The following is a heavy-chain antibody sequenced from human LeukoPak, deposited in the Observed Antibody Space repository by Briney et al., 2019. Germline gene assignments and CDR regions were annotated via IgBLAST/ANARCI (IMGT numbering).Heavy chain of an antibody. V-gene: IGHV3-66*01. CDR3: ARDRTDAFDI. Sequence: GGSLRLSCAASGFTSSNYAMSWVRQAPGKGLEWVSNIYSGGSTYYADSVKGRFTTSRDNSKNTLYLQMNTLRAEDTAVYYCARDRTDAFDIWGQGTMVTVSS. CDR2: IYSGGST. CDR1: GFTSSNYA. J-gene: IGHJ3*02.